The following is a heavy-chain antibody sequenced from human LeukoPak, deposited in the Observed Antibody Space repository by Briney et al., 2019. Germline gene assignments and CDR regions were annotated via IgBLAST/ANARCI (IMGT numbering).Heavy chain of an antibody. CDR2: INHSGST. J-gene: IGHJ4*02. CDR1: GGSFSGYY. V-gene: IGHV4-34*01. D-gene: IGHD1-26*01. Sequence: SETLSLTCAVYGGSFSGYYWSWIRQPPGKGLEWMGEINHSGSTNYNPSLKSRVTISVDTSKNQFSLKLSSVTAADTAVYYCASGWELPHYWGQGTLVTVSS. CDR3: ASGWELPHY.